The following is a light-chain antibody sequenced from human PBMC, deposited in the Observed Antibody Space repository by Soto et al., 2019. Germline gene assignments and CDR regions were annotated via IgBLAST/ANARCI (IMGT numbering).Light chain of an antibody. V-gene: IGLV2-23*03. CDR1: SSDVGGYNL. Sequence: QSALTQPASVSGSPGQSITISCTGTSSDVGGYNLVSWYQQHPGKAPKLVIYDGNKRPSGISYRFSASKSGNTASLTISGLRAEDEADYYCCSYAGHSTFVFGSGTKVTVL. CDR2: DGN. CDR3: CSYAGHSTFV. J-gene: IGLJ1*01.